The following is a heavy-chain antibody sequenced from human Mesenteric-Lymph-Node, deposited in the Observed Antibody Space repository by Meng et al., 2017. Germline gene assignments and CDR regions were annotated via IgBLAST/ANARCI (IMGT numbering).Heavy chain of an antibody. V-gene: IGHV3-33*01. CDR1: GFTFSSYG. Sequence: GGSLRLSCAASGFTFSSYGMHWVRQAPGKGLEWVAVIWYDGSNKYYADSVKGRFTISRDNSKNTLYLQMNSLRAEDTAVYYCATLGYCSGGSCYSSETIDYWGQGTLVTVSS. CDR2: IWYDGSNK. J-gene: IGHJ4*02. D-gene: IGHD2-15*01. CDR3: ATLGYCSGGSCYSSETIDY.